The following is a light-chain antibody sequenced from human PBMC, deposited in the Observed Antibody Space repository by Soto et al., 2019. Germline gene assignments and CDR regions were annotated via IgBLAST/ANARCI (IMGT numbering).Light chain of an antibody. CDR1: QSISSW. CDR2: KAS. Sequence: EIQMTHSTSTLSASVGDIVTIACRASQSISSWLAWYQQKPGKAPKLLIYKASTLESGVPSNFSGSGSGTEFTLTISSLQPEDFATYYCQQYNSYPWTFGQGTKV. V-gene: IGKV1-5*03. CDR3: QQYNSYPWT. J-gene: IGKJ1*01.